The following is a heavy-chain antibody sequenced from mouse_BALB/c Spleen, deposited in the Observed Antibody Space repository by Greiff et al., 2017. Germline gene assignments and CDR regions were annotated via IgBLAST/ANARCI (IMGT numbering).Heavy chain of an antibody. CDR3: ARSGYYGSSDY. D-gene: IGHD1-1*01. CDR2: ISSGSSTI. Sequence: EVNVVESGGGLVQPGGSRKLSCAASGFTFSSFGMHWVRQAPEKGLEWVAYISSGSSTIYYADTVKGRFTISRDNPKNTLFLQMTSLRSEDTAMYYCARSGYYGSSDYWGQGTTLTVSS. J-gene: IGHJ2*01. CDR1: GFTFSSFG. V-gene: IGHV5-17*02.